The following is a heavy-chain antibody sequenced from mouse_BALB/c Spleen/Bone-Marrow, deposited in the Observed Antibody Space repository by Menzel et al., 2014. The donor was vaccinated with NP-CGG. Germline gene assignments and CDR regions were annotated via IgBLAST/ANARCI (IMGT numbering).Heavy chain of an antibody. J-gene: IGHJ3*01. CDR1: GFDFRRYW. Sequence: EVQLVESGGGLVQPGGSLKLSCAASGFDFRRYWMSWVRQAPGKGLEWIGVINPGSNTINYTPSLKDKFIISRDNAKNTLYLQMSKVKSEDTALYYCARLGYYGWFAYWGQGTLVTVSA. D-gene: IGHD2-3*01. CDR3: ARLGYYGWFAY. CDR2: INPGSNTI. V-gene: IGHV4-1*02.